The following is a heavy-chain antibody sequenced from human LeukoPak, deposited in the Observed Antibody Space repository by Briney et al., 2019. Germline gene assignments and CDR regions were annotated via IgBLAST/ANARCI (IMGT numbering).Heavy chain of an antibody. V-gene: IGHV3-21*06. CDR2: ITSSSSYI. J-gene: IGHJ6*03. CDR1: GFTFSSYN. Sequence: GGSLRLSCAASGFTFSSYNMNWVRQAPGKGLEWVSSITSSSSYIYYADSVRGRFTISRDNAKNSLYLQMDSLRVEDTAEYYCARDPYSGNYGAYYYYMDVWGKGTTVTVSS. CDR3: ARDPYSGNYGAYYYYMDV. D-gene: IGHD1-26*01.